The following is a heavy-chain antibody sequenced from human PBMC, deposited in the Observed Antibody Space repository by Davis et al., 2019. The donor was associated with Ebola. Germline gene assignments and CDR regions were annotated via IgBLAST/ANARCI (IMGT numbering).Heavy chain of an antibody. D-gene: IGHD1-20*01. J-gene: IGHJ3*02. Sequence: GESLKISCKDSGNSFTSHWIGWVRQMPGKGLEWMGIIYTGDSYTNYSPSFRGQVTISADKSSRTAYLQWSSLKASDTAMYYCATLRRTITGMDDGFDIWGQGTMVTVSA. CDR2: IYTGDSYT. CDR3: ATLRRTITGMDDGFDI. CDR1: GNSFTSHW. V-gene: IGHV5-51*01.